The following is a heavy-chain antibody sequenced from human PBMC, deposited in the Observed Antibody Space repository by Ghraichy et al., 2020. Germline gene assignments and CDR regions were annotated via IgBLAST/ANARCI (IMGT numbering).Heavy chain of an antibody. V-gene: IGHV3-66*01. CDR3: ARAPLGYAFDI. J-gene: IGHJ3*02. Sequence: GGSLRLSCAASGFTVSSIYMSWVRQAPGKGLEWVSVIYSGGGTFYADSVKGRFTISTDNSKNTLYLQMSSLRAEETAVYYCARAPLGYAFDIWGQGTMVTVSS. CDR1: GFTVSSIY. CDR2: IYSGGGT.